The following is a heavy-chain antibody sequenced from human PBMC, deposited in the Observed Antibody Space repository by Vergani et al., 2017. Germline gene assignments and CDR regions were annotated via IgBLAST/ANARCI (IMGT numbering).Heavy chain of an antibody. Sequence: QVQLVQSGAEVKKPGSSVKVSCKASGGTFSSYAISWVRQAPGQGLEWMGGIIPIFGTANYAQKFQGRVTITADESTSPAYMELSILRSEDTAVYYCARDPSSGPSDGMDVWGQGTTVTVSS. CDR2: IIPIFGTA. CDR1: GGTFSSYA. D-gene: IGHD3-22*01. V-gene: IGHV1-69*01. CDR3: ARDPSSGPSDGMDV. J-gene: IGHJ6*02.